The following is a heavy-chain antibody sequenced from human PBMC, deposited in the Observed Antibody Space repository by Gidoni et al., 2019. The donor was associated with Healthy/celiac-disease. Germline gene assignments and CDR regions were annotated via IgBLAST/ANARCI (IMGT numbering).Heavy chain of an antibody. CDR1: GASISSSIYY. D-gene: IGHD6-13*01. Sequence: QLQLQESGPGLVKPSETLSLTCTVSGASISSSIYYWGWIRQPPGKGLEWIGSIYYSGSTYYNPSLKSRGTISVDTSKNQFSLKLSSVTAADTAVYYCARHAAAAGTMMMDVWGKGTTVTVSS. CDR2: IYYSGST. J-gene: IGHJ6*04. V-gene: IGHV4-39*01. CDR3: ARHAAAAGTMMMDV.